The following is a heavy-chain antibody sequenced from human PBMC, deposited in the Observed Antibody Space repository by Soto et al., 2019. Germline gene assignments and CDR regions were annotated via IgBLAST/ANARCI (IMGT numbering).Heavy chain of an antibody. Sequence: SETLSLTCTVSGGSISSSSYYWGWIRQPPGKGLEWVGSIYSSGSTYYNPSLKSRVTISVDTSENQFSLKLTSVTAADTAVYYCARVGYCSSTPCWPIGYFEYWGQGTLVTVSS. V-gene: IGHV4-39*07. CDR2: IYSSGST. D-gene: IGHD2-2*01. CDR1: GGSISSSSYY. J-gene: IGHJ4*02. CDR3: ARVGYCSSTPCWPIGYFEY.